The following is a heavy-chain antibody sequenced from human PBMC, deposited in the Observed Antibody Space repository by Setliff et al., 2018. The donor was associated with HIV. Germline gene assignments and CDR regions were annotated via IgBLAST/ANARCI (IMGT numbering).Heavy chain of an antibody. Sequence: ASVKVSCKASRYTFTSYDINWVRQATGQGLEWMGWMNPNSGNTDYAQKFQGRVTMTRNTPISTAYMELSSLRSEDTAVYYFARVDWGYSSNWSIDYWGQGMLVTVSS. V-gene: IGHV1-8*01. CDR3: ARVDWGYSSNWSIDY. CDR2: MNPNSGNT. D-gene: IGHD6-13*01. J-gene: IGHJ4*02. CDR1: RYTFTSYD.